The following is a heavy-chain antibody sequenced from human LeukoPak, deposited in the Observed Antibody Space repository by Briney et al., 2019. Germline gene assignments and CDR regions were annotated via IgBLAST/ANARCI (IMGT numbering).Heavy chain of an antibody. V-gene: IGHV1-18*01. CDR2: ISAYNGNT. CDR1: GYTFTSYG. J-gene: IGHJ3*02. CDR3: ARDFGGESANGDYRPDAFDI. D-gene: IGHD4-17*01. Sequence: ASVKVSCKASGYTFTSYGISWVRQAPGQGLEWMGWISAYNGNTNYAQKLQGRVTMTTDTSTSTAYMELRSLRSDDTAVYYCARDFGGESANGDYRPDAFDIWGQGTMVTVSS.